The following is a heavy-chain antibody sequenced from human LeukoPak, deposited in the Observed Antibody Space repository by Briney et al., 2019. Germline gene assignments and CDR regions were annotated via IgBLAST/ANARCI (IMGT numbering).Heavy chain of an antibody. V-gene: IGHV1-18*01. CDR2: ISAYNGNT. J-gene: IGHJ5*02. D-gene: IGHD3-3*01. Sequence: ASVKVSCKASGYTFTSYGISWVRQAPGRGLEWMGWISAYNGNTNYAQKLQGRVTMTTDTSTSTAYMELSSLRSEDTAVYYCARGAYYDFWSGYYCSYGCWFDPWGQGTLVTVSS. CDR3: ARGAYYDFWSGYYCSYGCWFDP. CDR1: GYTFTSYG.